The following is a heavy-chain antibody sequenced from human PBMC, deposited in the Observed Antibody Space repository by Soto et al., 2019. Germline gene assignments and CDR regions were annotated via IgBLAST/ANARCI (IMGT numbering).Heavy chain of an antibody. D-gene: IGHD2-2*01. CDR1: GNTFTNFG. CDR2: ISAYTDDP. V-gene: IGHV1-18*01. CDR3: ARVIPGAEAWFDP. Sequence: QGHLVQSGAEVKKPGASVKVSCTASGNTFTNFGVTWVRQAPGQGLEWMGWISAYTDDPNYAQKFQGRATMTIDTSTSTAYLDLRSLTSDDTAVYYCARVIPGAEAWFDPWGQGTLVTVSS. J-gene: IGHJ5*02.